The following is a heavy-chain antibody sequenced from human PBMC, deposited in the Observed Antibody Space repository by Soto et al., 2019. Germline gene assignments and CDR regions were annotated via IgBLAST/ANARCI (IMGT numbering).Heavy chain of an antibody. CDR2: INHSGST. D-gene: IGHD2-2*01. CDR1: GGSFSGYY. Sequence: PSETLSLTCAVYGGSFSGYYWSWIRQPPGKGLEWIGEINHSGSTNYNPSLKSRVTISVDTSKNQFSLKLSSVTAADTAVYYCARGRPRYCSSTSCRHDFDYWGQGTLVTVSS. J-gene: IGHJ4*02. V-gene: IGHV4-34*01. CDR3: ARGRPRYCSSTSCRHDFDY.